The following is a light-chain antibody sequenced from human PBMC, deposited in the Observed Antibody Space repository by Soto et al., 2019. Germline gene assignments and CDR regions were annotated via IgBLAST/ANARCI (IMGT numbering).Light chain of an antibody. V-gene: IGLV1-40*01. CDR1: NSNIGADYD. CDR3: QSYDSSLGFV. CDR2: GNI. J-gene: IGLJ1*01. Sequence: QSVLTQPPSVSGATGQRVTFSCIGSNSNIGADYDVHWYQQLPGTAPKLLIYGNINRPSGVPDRFSGSKSVASAALAITGLQAEDEADYYCQSYDSSLGFVFCTVTKLTVL.